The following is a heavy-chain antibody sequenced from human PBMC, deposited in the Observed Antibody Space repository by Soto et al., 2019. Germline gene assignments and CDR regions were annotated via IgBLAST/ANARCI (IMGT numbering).Heavy chain of an antibody. V-gene: IGHV3-7*05. J-gene: IGHJ6*02. D-gene: IGHD6-6*01. Sequence: EVQLVESGGGLVQPGGSLRLSCAASGFTFSSYWMSWVRQAPGKGLEWVANIKQDGSEKYYVDSVKGRFTISRDNAKNSLYLQMNSLRAEDTAVYYCARGFSSLLEYYYGMDVWGQGTTVTVSS. CDR3: ARGFSSLLEYYYGMDV. CDR1: GFTFSSYW. CDR2: IKQDGSEK.